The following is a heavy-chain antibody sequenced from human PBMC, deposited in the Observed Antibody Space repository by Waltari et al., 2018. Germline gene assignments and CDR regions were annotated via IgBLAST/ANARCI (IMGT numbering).Heavy chain of an antibody. Sequence: QVQLQQWGAGLLKPWETLSLTCAVKGGSFSGYYWSWIGQPPGKGLEWIGEINHSGSTNYNPSLKSRVTISVDTSKNQFSLKLSSVTAADTAVYYCASILGYCSGGSCYFIHDAFDIWGQGTMVTVSS. CDR1: GGSFSGYY. J-gene: IGHJ3*02. D-gene: IGHD2-15*01. CDR3: ASILGYCSGGSCYFIHDAFDI. V-gene: IGHV4-34*01. CDR2: INHSGST.